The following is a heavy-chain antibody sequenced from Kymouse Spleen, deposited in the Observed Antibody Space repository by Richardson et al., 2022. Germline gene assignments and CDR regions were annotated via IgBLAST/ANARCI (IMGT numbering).Heavy chain of an antibody. J-gene: IGHJ6*02. CDR3: ARGHYDILTGSYYYGMDV. CDR2: INHSGST. Sequence: QVQLQQWGAGLLKPSETLSLTCAVYGGSFSGYYWSWIRQPPGKGLEWIGEINHSGSTNYNPSLKSRVTISVDTSKNQFSLKLSSVTAADTAVYYCARGHYDILTGSYYYGMDVWGQGTTVTVSS. V-gene: IGHV4-34*01. CDR1: GGSFSGYY. D-gene: IGHD3-9*01.